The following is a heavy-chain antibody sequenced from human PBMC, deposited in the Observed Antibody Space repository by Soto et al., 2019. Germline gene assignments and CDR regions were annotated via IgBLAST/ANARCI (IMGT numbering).Heavy chain of an antibody. CDR1: GFTFDDYV. D-gene: IGHD2-15*01. CDR2: ISWDSGTI. V-gene: IGHV3-9*01. CDR3: AKDARYCSGGSCYLVYFHH. J-gene: IGHJ1*01. Sequence: PGGSLRLSCVASGFTFDDYVMNWVRQAPGKGLEWVSRISWDSGTIDYADSVKGRFTISRDNAKSSLYLQMNSLRAEDTALYYCAKDARYCSGGSCYLVYFHHWGQGTLVTVSS.